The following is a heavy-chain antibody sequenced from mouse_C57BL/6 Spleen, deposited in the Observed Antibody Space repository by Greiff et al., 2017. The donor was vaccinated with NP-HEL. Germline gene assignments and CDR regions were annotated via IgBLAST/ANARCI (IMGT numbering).Heavy chain of an antibody. CDR2: ISYDGSN. CDR1: GYSITSGYY. V-gene: IGHV3-6*01. Sequence: VQLKESGPGLVKPSQSLSLTCSVTGYSITSGYYWNWIRQFPGNKLEWMGYISYDGSNNYNPSLKNRISITRDTSKNQFFLKLNSVTTEDTATYYCARGDYDYIFDYWGQGTTLTVSS. CDR3: ARGDYDYIFDY. J-gene: IGHJ2*01. D-gene: IGHD2-4*01.